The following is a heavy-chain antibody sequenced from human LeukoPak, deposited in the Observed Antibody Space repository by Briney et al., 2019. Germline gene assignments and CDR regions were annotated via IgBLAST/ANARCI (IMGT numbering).Heavy chain of an antibody. J-gene: IGHJ4*02. D-gene: IGHD4-17*01. Sequence: SQTLSLTCTVSGGSISSGGYYWSWIRQHPGKGLEWIGYIYYSGSTYYNPSLKSRVTISVDTSKNQFSLKLSSVTAADTAVYYCARGVYGAIGRNFDYWGQGTLVTVSS. CDR2: IYYSGST. CDR3: ARGVYGAIGRNFDY. CDR1: GGSISSGGYY. V-gene: IGHV4-31*03.